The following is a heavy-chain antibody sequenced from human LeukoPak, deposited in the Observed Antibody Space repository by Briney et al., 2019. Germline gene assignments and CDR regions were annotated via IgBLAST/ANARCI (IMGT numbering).Heavy chain of an antibody. Sequence: SETLSLTCTVSGGSISSYYWSWIRQPPGKGLEWIGYIYYSGSTNYNPSLKSRVTISVDTSKNQFSLKLSSVTAADTAVYYCARSVYYFDYWGQGTLVTVSS. CDR1: GGSISSYY. J-gene: IGHJ4*02. CDR2: IYYSGST. V-gene: IGHV4-59*01. CDR3: ARSVYYFDY.